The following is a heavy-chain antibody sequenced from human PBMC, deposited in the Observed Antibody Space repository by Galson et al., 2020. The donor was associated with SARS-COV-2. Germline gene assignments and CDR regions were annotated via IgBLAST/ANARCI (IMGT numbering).Heavy chain of an antibody. CDR1: GFTFNDAW. Sequence: GESLKISCAASGFTFNDAWMNWVRQAPGKGLEWVGRIKTKTDGGTTDYAAPVKGRFTISRDDSKNMVYLQMSSLKSEDTAVYFCTTAVFDYWGQGTQITVS. J-gene: IGHJ4*02. CDR3: TTAVFDY. CDR2: IKTKTDGGTT. V-gene: IGHV3-15*01.